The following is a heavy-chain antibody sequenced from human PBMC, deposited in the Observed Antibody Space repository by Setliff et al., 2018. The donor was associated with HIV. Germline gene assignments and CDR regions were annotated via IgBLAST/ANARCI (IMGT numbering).Heavy chain of an antibody. V-gene: IGHV4-31*03. CDR3: AKGRYGGYDWGTLDI. J-gene: IGHJ3*02. Sequence: PSETLSLTCTVSGGSISSGGYYWSWIRHHPGKGLEWIGYIHYSGSIYYNPSLKSRVTISVDTSKNQFSLKLSSVTAADTAVYYCAKGRYGGYDWGTLDIWGQGTMVTVSS. CDR2: IHYSGSI. CDR1: GGSISSGGYY. D-gene: IGHD5-12*01.